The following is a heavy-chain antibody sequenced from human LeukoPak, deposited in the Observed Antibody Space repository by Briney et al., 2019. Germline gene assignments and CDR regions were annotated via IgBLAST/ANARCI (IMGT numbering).Heavy chain of an antibody. V-gene: IGHV3-23*01. D-gene: IGHD6-13*01. Sequence: GGSLRLSCAASGFTFSSYATSWVRQAPGKGLEWVSAISGSGGSTYYADSVKGRFTISRDNSKNTLYLQMNSLRAEDTAVYYCAKEAQQLVLEARSYYYYMDVWGKGTTVTVSS. CDR1: GFTFSSYA. CDR3: AKEAQQLVLEARSYYYYMDV. J-gene: IGHJ6*03. CDR2: ISGSGGST.